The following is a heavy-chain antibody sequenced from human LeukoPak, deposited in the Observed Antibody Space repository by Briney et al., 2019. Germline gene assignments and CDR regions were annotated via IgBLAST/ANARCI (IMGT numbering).Heavy chain of an antibody. J-gene: IGHJ4*02. V-gene: IGHV1-24*01. Sequence: GASVKVSCKVSGYTLTELSMHWVRQAPGKGLEWMGGFDPEDGETIYAQKFQGRVTMTRNTSISTAYMELSSLRSEDTAVYYCARGQGRGYSSSFDYWGQGTLVTVSS. CDR2: FDPEDGET. D-gene: IGHD6-13*01. CDR1: GYTLTELS. CDR3: ARGQGRGYSSSFDY.